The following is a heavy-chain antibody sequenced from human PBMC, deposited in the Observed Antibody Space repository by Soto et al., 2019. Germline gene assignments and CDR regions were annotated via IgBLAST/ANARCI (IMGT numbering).Heavy chain of an antibody. V-gene: IGHV4-34*01. CDR2: INHVGGT. CDR3: VRIRYQLPSSVLWLDP. CDR1: GGFLSESY. D-gene: IGHD3-16*01. J-gene: IGHJ5*02. Sequence: TSETLCLTCAVYGGFLSESYGTWIRQPPGKGLEWIGEINHVGGTNYNPSLKSRVTMSVDTSQNQFSLRLISVTAADTAMYFCVRIRYQLPSSVLWLDPWGQGTPVTVSS.